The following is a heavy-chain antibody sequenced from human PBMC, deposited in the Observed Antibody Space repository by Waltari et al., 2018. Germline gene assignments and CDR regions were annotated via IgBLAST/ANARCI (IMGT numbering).Heavy chain of an antibody. J-gene: IGHJ6*02. D-gene: IGHD1-26*01. CDR3: ASPLRLVGATAPFGYYGMDV. V-gene: IGHV4-39*01. Sequence: QLQLQESGPGLVKPSETLSLTCTVSGGSISSSSYYWGWIRQPPGKGLEWIGSIYYSGSTYYNPSLKSRVTISVDTSKNQFSLKLSSVTAADTAVYYCASPLRLVGATAPFGYYGMDVWGQGTTVTVSS. CDR2: IYYSGST. CDR1: GGSISSSSYY.